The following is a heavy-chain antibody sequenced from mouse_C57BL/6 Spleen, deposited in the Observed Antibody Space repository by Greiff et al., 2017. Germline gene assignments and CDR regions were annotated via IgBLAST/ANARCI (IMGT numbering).Heavy chain of an antibody. J-gene: IGHJ4*01. Sequence: VQLQQSGAELVRPGASVTLSCKASGYTFTDYEMHWVKQTPVHGLEWIGAIDPETGGTAYNQKFKGKAILTADKSSSTAYMELRSLTSEDSAVYYCTRQRGRDYAMDYWGQGTSVTVSS. V-gene: IGHV1-15*01. CDR3: TRQRGRDYAMDY. D-gene: IGHD4-1*02. CDR2: IDPETGGT. CDR1: GYTFTDYE.